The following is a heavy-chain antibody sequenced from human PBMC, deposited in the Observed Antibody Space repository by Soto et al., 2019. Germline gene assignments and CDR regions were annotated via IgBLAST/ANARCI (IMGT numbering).Heavy chain of an antibody. CDR3: ARAKNFGSGELDY. V-gene: IGHV1-2*04. Sequence: QVQLVQSGAEVKKPGASVKVSCKASGYTFTGHYILWVRQAPGQGLEWMGGVNPISGGTIYAQKFLGWVTMTRDTSTSTAYLELRSLTSDATAVYYFARAKNFGSGELDYWGQGTLVTVSS. CDR1: GYTFTGHY. CDR2: VNPISGGT. D-gene: IGHD3-10*01. J-gene: IGHJ4*02.